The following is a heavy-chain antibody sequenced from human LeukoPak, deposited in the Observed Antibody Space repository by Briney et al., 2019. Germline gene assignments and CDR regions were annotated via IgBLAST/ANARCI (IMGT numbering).Heavy chain of an antibody. CDR1: GFTFSTYA. J-gene: IGHJ3*02. V-gene: IGHV3-23*01. CDR2: ISGSGGST. D-gene: IGHD2-2*01. Sequence: PGGSLRLSCAASGFTFSTYAMSWVRQAPGKGLEWVSGISGSGGSTYYADSVKGRFTISRDNSKNTLFLQMNSLRAEDTAVYYCAKGIVPAPNGAFDIWGQGTMVTVSS. CDR3: AKGIVPAPNGAFDI.